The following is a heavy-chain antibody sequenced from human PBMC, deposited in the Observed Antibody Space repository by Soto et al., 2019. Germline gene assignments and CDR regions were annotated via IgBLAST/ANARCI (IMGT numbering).Heavy chain of an antibody. CDR3: AKNPGGIYVYHYAMDV. CDR1: GFTFSSYA. CDR2: ISGSGGST. J-gene: IGHJ6*02. D-gene: IGHD1-26*01. V-gene: IGHV3-23*01. Sequence: GGSLRLSCAASGFTFSSYAMSWVRQAPGKGLEWVSAISGSGGSTYYADSVKGRFTISRDNSKNTLYLQMNSLRAEDTAVYYYAKNPGGIYVYHYAMDVWGPVTTVTVSS.